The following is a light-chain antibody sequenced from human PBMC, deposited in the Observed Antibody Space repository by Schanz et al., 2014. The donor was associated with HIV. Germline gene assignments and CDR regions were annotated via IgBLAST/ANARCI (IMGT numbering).Light chain of an antibody. CDR1: SSDVGGYNY. J-gene: IGLJ3*02. Sequence: QSVLAQPPSASGSPGQSVTISCTGTSSDVGGYNYVSWYQQHPGSAPRLIIYEVTKRPSGVPDRFSGSKSGNTASLTVSGLQAEDEADYYCATWDDSLNGWVFGGGTKLTVL. CDR3: ATWDDSLNGWV. V-gene: IGLV2-8*01. CDR2: EVT.